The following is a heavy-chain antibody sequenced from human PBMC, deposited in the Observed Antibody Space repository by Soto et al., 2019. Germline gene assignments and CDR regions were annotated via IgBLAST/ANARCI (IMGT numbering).Heavy chain of an antibody. CDR3: AGGPRLGELSSTDY. CDR1: GFTFSSYS. J-gene: IGHJ4*02. Sequence: GGSLRLSCAASGFTFSSYSMNWVRQAPGKGLEWVSYISSSSSTIYYADSVKGRFTISRDNAKNSLYLQMNSLRDEDTAVYYCAGGPRLGELSSTDYWGQGTLVTSPQ. D-gene: IGHD3-16*02. CDR2: ISSSSSTI. V-gene: IGHV3-48*02.